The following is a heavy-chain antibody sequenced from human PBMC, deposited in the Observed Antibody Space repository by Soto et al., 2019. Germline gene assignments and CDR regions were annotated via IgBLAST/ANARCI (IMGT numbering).Heavy chain of an antibody. J-gene: IGHJ4*02. Sequence: SVKVSCKASGGTFSSYAISWVRQAPGQGLEWMGGIIPIFGTANYAQKFQGRVTITADESTSTAYMELSSLRSEDTAVYYCARDVPLAGYFDYRCQGNLVPVSS. CDR3: ARDVPLAGYFDY. CDR1: GGTFSSYA. V-gene: IGHV1-69*13. CDR2: IIPIFGTA. D-gene: IGHD1-1*01.